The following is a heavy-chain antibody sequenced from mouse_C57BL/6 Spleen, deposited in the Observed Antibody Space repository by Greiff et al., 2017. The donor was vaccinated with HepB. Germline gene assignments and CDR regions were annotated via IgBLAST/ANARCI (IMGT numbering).Heavy chain of an antibody. CDR1: GYTFTDYY. J-gene: IGHJ1*03. V-gene: IGHV1-26*01. Sequence: EVQLQQSGPELVKPGASVKISCKASGYTFTDYYMNWVKQSHGKSLEWIGDINPNNGGTSYNQKFKGKATLTVDKSSSTAYMQLSSLTSEDSAVYYCARSGTTVVADWYFDVWGTGTTVTVSS. CDR2: INPNNGGT. D-gene: IGHD1-1*01. CDR3: ARSGTTVVADWYFDV.